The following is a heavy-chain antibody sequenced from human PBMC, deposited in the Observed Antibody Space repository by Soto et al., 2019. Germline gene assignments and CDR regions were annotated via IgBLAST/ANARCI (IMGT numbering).Heavy chain of an antibody. CDR1: GGTFSSYA. Sequence: QVQLVQSGAEVKKPGSSVKVSCKASGGTFSSYAISWVRQAPGQGLEWMGGIIPIFGTANYAQKFQGRVTITAHKSTSTAYMELSSLRSEDTAVYYCASPQDIVVVPAAKGGYYYYGMDVWGQGTTVTVSS. CDR3: ASPQDIVVVPAAKGGYYYYGMDV. D-gene: IGHD2-2*01. V-gene: IGHV1-69*06. J-gene: IGHJ6*02. CDR2: IIPIFGTA.